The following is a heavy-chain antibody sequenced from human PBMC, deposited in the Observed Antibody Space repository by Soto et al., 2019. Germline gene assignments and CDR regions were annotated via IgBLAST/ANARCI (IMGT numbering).Heavy chain of an antibody. CDR1: GGSISSGGYY. V-gene: IGHV4-31*03. J-gene: IGHJ4*02. D-gene: IGHD6-13*01. CDR3: ARSEPGYSSSWYDY. CDR2: IYYSGST. Sequence: TLSLTCTVSGGSISSGGYYWSWIRQHPGKGLEWIGYIYYSGSTYYNPSLKSRVTISVDTSKNQFSLKLSSVTAADTAVYYCARSEPGYSSSWYDYWGQGTLVTVSS.